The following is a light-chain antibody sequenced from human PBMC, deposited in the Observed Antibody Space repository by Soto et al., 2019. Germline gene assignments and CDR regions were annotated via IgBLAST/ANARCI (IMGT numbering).Light chain of an antibody. CDR3: QQSYSSRSIP. CDR2: AAS. Sequence: DIQMTQSPSSLSASVGDRGTITGRASQRISSYLNWYQQKPGNVPKHLIYAASSLPSGVPSRFSGSGSGTDFTLTISSPQPEDFATYYCQQSYSSRSIPFGQGTRLEIK. J-gene: IGKJ5*01. V-gene: IGKV1-39*01. CDR1: QRISSY.